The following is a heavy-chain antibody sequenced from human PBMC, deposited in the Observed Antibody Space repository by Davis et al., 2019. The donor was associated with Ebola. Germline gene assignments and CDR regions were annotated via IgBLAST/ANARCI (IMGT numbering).Heavy chain of an antibody. V-gene: IGHV3-11*04. CDR1: GFTFSDYY. CDR2: ISGGGRTI. Sequence: GESLKISCTASGFTFSDYYMSWIRQAPGKGLEWVSYISGGGRTIYYADSVKGRFTMSRDNAKNSLYLQMNSLRAEDTAVYYCARGHGSSPDNWFDPWGQGTLVTVSS. D-gene: IGHD1-26*01. CDR3: ARGHGSSPDNWFDP. J-gene: IGHJ5*02.